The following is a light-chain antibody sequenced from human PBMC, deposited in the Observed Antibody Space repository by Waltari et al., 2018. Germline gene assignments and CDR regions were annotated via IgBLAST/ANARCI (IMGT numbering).Light chain of an antibody. CDR1: ILAKTH. J-gene: IGLJ2*01. Sequence: SYELTQPSSVSVSPGQTARITCSGDILAKTHARWFQQKPGQAPLLVIFQDNLRPPGIPERFSGSSSGTTVTLTISGAHVDDEADYHCYSASDNNLVIFGGGTKLTVL. V-gene: IGLV3-27*01. CDR3: YSASDNNLVI. CDR2: QDN.